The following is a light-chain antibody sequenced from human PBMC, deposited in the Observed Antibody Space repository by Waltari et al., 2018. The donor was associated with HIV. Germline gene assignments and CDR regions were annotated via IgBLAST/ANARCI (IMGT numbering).Light chain of an antibody. J-gene: IGLJ3*02. V-gene: IGLV1-44*01. CDR1: TSHIGRNT. Sequence: QCMLTQPPPASGTPGQRVTTSCSGSTSHIGRNTVIWQQQVPGTAPKRLIYSNNQRTAGVPARLSASKSGTSASLAFSVLQAEDEADYDCATWDDSLSGPVFGGGTQLIVL. CDR2: SNN. CDR3: ATWDDSLSGPV.